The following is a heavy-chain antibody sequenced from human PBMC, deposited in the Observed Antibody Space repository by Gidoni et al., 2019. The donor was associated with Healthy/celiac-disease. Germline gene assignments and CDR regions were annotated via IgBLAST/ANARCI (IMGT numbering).Heavy chain of an antibody. J-gene: IGHJ4*02. CDR1: GGSFSGYY. D-gene: IGHD3-16*02. CDR2: SNHSGST. V-gene: IGHV4-34*01. CDR3: ARGTPPRRGSYRYTFDY. Sequence: QVQLQQRGAGLLKPSETLSLTCAVYGGSFSGYYWRWLRPPPGKGLEGIGGSNHSGSTNYNPSLKRRGTISVDTSKNQFSLKLSSVTAADTAVYYCARGTPPRRGSYRYTFDYWGQGTLVTVSS.